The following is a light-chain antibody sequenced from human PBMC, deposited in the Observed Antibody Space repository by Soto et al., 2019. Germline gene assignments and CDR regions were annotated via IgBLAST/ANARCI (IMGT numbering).Light chain of an antibody. V-gene: IGKV1-5*01. CDR2: DAS. CDR3: QQYNSYPWT. J-gene: IGKJ1*01. Sequence: DIQMTQDTSSLSVSVGYRVTIACRASQSIGSLLAWYQQKPGKAPKLLIYDASSLESGVPSRFSGSGSGTEFTLTISSLQPDDFATYYCQQYNSYPWTFAQGTKVDIK. CDR1: QSIGSL.